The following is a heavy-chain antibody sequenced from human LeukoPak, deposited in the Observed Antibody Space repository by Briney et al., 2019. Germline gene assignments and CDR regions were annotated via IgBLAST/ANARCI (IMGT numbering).Heavy chain of an antibody. CDR3: ASSPRTRIAAAGRAPYYYYYYYMDV. D-gene: IGHD6-13*01. CDR1: GGSISSSSYY. J-gene: IGHJ6*03. V-gene: IGHV4-39*07. Sequence: SETLSLTCTVSGGSISSSSYYWGWIRQPPGKGLEWIGSIYYSGSTYYNPSLKSRVTISVDTSKNQFSLKLSSVTAADTAVYYCASSPRTRIAAAGRAPYYYYYYYMDVWGKGTTVTISS. CDR2: IYYSGST.